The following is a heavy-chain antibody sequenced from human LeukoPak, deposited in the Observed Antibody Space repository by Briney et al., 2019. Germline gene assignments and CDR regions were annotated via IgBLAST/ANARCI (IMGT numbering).Heavy chain of an antibody. D-gene: IGHD2-15*01. V-gene: IGHV5-51*01. Sequence: GESLKISCKGSGYSFTSYWIGWVRQMPGEGLEWMGIIYPGDSDTRYSPSFQGQVTISADKSISTAYLQWSSLKASDTAMYYCARQEARYCSGGSCYPYYYYYYMDVWGKGTTVTVSS. CDR2: IYPGDSDT. CDR1: GYSFTSYW. CDR3: ARQEARYCSGGSCYPYYYYYYMDV. J-gene: IGHJ6*03.